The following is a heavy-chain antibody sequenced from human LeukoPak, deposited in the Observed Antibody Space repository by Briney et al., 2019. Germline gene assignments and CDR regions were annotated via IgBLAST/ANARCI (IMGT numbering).Heavy chain of an antibody. D-gene: IGHD3-16*01. CDR1: GFTFSSYE. CDR3: AELGIMIGGV. V-gene: IGHV3-21*01. Sequence: PGGSLRLSCAASGFTFSSYEMNWVRQAPGKGLEWVSSISSSSSYIYYADSVKGRFTISRDNAKNSLYLQMNSLRAEDTAVYYCAELGIMIGGVWGKGTTVTISS. CDR2: ISSSSSYI. J-gene: IGHJ6*04.